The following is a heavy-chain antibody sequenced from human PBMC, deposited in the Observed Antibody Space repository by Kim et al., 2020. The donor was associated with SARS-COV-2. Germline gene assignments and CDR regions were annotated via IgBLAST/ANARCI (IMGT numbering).Heavy chain of an antibody. J-gene: IGHJ6*02. CDR1: GYTFTSYG. D-gene: IGHD3-10*01. V-gene: IGHV1-18*04. CDR2: ISAYNGNT. CDR3: ARDFVLLWFGELSQRSHRYYYGMDV. Sequence: ASVKVSCKASGYTFTSYGISWVRQAPGQGLEWMGWISAYNGNTNYAQKLQGRVTMTTDTSTSTAYMELRSLRSDDTAVYYCARDFVLLWFGELSQRSHRYYYGMDVWGQGTTVTVSS.